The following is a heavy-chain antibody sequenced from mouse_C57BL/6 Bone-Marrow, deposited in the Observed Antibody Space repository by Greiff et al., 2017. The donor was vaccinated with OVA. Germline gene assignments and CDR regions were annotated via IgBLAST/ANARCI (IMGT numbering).Heavy chain of an antibody. Sequence: VKLQQSDAELVKPGASVKISCKVSGYTFTDHTIHWMKQRPEQGLEWIGYIYPRDGSTKYNEKFKGKATLTADKSSSTAYMQLNSLPSEDSAVYLCARLDYAHYYFDYWGRGTTLTVSA. CDR1: GYTFTDHT. D-gene: IGHD1-1*01. J-gene: IGHJ2*01. V-gene: IGHV1-78*01. CDR3: ARLDYAHYYFDY. CDR2: IYPRDGST.